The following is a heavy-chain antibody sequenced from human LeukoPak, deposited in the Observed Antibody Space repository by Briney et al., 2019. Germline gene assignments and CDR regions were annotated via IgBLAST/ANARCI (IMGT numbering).Heavy chain of an antibody. CDR3: ARGCFSVGTSCYPFDY. J-gene: IGHJ4*02. V-gene: IGHV1-69*13. CDR1: GVTFSSYA. Sequence: GASVKVSCKASGVTFSSYAISWVRQAPGQGLEWMGGIIPIFGTADYAQKFQGRVTITADESTSTAYMELSSLRSEDTAVYYCARGCFSVGTSCYPFDYWGQGTLVTVSS. D-gene: IGHD2-2*01. CDR2: IIPIFGTA.